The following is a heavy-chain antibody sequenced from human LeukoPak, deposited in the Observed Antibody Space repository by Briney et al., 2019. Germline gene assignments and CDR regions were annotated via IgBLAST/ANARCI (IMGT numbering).Heavy chain of an antibody. CDR2: ISGSSTII. CDR1: GFTFSHYN. V-gene: IGHV3-48*01. CDR3: ARITGYDSSGFPVDFDY. D-gene: IGHD3-22*01. Sequence: GGSLRLSCAASGFTFSHYNMNWVRQAPGKGLEWVAYISGSSTIIYYADSVKGRFTVSRDNAKGSLYLQMNSLRAEDTAVYYCARITGYDSSGFPVDFDYWGQGTLVTVSS. J-gene: IGHJ4*02.